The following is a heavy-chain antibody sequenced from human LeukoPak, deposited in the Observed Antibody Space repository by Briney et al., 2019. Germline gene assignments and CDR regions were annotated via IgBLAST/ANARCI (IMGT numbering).Heavy chain of an antibody. D-gene: IGHD2-8*01. Sequence: GGSLRLSCAASGFTFSSYAMSWVRQAPGKGLEWVSFIYSDNTHYSDSVKGRFTISRDNSKNTLYLQMNSLRAEDTAVYYCAKWARYCTNGVCYYFDYWGQGTLVTVSS. V-gene: IGHV3-23*03. CDR1: GFTFSSYA. CDR3: AKWARYCTNGVCYYFDY. J-gene: IGHJ4*02. CDR2: IYSDNT.